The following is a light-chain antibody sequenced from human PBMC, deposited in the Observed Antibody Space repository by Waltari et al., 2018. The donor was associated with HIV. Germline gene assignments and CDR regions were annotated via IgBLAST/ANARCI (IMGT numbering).Light chain of an antibody. CDR3: ISYISSSSPV. CDR1: SFDIYGYNF. V-gene: IGLV2-14*01. J-gene: IGLJ3*02. Sequence: QSALTQPASVSWSPGQSITISCTGTSFDIYGYNFVSWFQHHPRKAPKVIIYEVSNRPSGVSDRFSGSKSGNTASLTISGLQPEDEAEYFCISYISSSSPVFGGGTKLTVL. CDR2: EVS.